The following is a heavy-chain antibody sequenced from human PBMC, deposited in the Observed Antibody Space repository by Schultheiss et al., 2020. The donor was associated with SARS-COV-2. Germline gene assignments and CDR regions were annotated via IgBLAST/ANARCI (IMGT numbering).Heavy chain of an antibody. CDR1: GFTFSSYA. V-gene: IGHV3-23*01. J-gene: IGHJ4*02. CDR2: ISWNSGSI. D-gene: IGHD1-26*01. Sequence: GGSLRLSCAASGFTFSSYAMSWVRQAPGKGLGWVSGISWNSGSIGYADSVKGRFTISRDNSKNTLYLQMNSLRAEDTAVYYCAKLPLNLVGATTWAHFDYWGQGTLVTVSS. CDR3: AKLPLNLVGATTWAHFDY.